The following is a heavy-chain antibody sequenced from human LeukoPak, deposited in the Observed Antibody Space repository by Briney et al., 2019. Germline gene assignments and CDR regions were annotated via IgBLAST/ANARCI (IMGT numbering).Heavy chain of an antibody. CDR1: GFTFSSYA. CDR3: AKGPLIAVAGTTWDY. J-gene: IGHJ4*02. V-gene: IGHV3-30-3*01. CDR2: ISYDGSNK. Sequence: GGSLRLSCAASGFTFSSYAMHWVRQAPGKGLEWVAVISYDGSNKYYADSVKGRFTISRDNSKNTLYLQMNSLRAEDTAVYYCAKGPLIAVAGTTWDYWGQGTLVTVSS. D-gene: IGHD6-19*01.